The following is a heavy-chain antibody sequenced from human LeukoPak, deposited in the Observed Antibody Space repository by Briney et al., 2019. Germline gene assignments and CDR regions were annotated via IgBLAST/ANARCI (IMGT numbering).Heavy chain of an antibody. CDR3: ARLSVGGSYYVPYYYYGMDV. D-gene: IGHD1-26*01. J-gene: IGHJ6*02. CDR2: IYYSGST. V-gene: IGHV4-39*01. Sequence: SETLSLTCTVSGGSISSSSYYWGWIRQPPGKGLEWIGSIYYSGSTYYNPSLKSRVTISVDTSKNQFSLKLSSVTAADTAVYYCARLSVGGSYYVPYYYYGMDVWGQGTTVTVSS. CDR1: GGSISSSSYY.